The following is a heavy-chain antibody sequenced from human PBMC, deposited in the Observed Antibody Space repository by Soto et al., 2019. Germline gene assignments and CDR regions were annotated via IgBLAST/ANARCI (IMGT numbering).Heavy chain of an antibody. V-gene: IGHV3-30-3*01. CDR3: ARDYYKYYDSSGYYRSPAY. CDR1: GVPFSSYA. J-gene: IGHJ4*02. D-gene: IGHD3-22*01. CDR2: ISYDGSDK. Sequence: GGSLRLSSAASGVPFSSYAMHWVRQAPGKGLEWVALISYDGSDKDYADSVKGRFTISRDNSRNTLFLQMNSLRAEDTAVYYCARDYYKYYDSSGYYRSPAYWGQGTLVTVSS.